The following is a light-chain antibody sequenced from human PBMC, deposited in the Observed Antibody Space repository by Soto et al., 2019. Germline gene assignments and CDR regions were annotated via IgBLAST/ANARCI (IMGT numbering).Light chain of an antibody. CDR3: QQLDSFPLT. CDR2: AAS. Sequence: AIRMTQSPSSLSASTGDRVTITCRASQGISSWLAWYQQKPGRAPKLLIYAASRLQGGVPLRFSGSGSGTEFTLSISSLQPEDVATYYCQQLDSFPLTFGQGTRLEIK. CDR1: QGISSW. J-gene: IGKJ5*01. V-gene: IGKV1-8*01.